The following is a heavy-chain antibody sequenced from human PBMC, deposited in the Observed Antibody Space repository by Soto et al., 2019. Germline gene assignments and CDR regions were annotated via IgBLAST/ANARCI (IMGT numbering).Heavy chain of an antibody. CDR2: VAGSGGPT. CDR1: GLTCRNFA. J-gene: IGHJ4*02. Sequence: GGSLRHSCAAAGLTCRNFAMSWVRQAPGRGLEWVSSVAGSGGPTYYADPVKGRFTISRDNSKNTLYLQMNSLRAEDTAVYYCARDDGHRTFDYWGQGTLVTVSS. CDR3: ARDDGHRTFDY. V-gene: IGHV3-23*01.